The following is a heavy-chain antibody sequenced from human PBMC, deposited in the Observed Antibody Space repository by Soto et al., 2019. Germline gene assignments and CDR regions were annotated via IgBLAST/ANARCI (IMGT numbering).Heavy chain of an antibody. Sequence: QVQLQQWGAGLLKPSETLSLTCAVYGGSFSGYYWSWIRQPPGKGLEWIGEINHSGSTNYNPSLKNRVTISVDTSKNQFSLKLSSVTAADTAVYYCARPGGGDYDPYFDYWGQGTLVTVSS. CDR3: ARPGGGDYDPYFDY. V-gene: IGHV4-34*01. D-gene: IGHD2-21*02. CDR1: GGSFSGYY. J-gene: IGHJ4*02. CDR2: INHSGST.